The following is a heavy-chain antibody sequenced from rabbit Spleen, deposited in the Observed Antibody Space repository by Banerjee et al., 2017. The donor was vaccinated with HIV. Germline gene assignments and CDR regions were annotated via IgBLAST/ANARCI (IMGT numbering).Heavy chain of an antibody. CDR2: ISTSNGRT. V-gene: IGHV1S45*01. Sequence: QEQLEESGGDLVQPGGSLTLSCKASGFTISSGYWMCWVRQAPGKGLEWIGCISTSNGRTGYANSGKARFPISRDNAQNTVFLQMTSLTAADTTTYFCSGSVFVHGYGIYYELWGPGTLVTVS. CDR1: GFTISSGYW. CDR3: SGSVFVHGYGIYYEL. J-gene: IGHJ6*01. D-gene: IGHD6-1*01.